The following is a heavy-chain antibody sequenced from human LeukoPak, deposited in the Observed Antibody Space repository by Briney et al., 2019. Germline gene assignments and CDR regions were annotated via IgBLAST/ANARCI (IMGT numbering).Heavy chain of an antibody. J-gene: IGHJ6*03. CDR1: GGSFSGYY. V-gene: IGHV4-34*01. Sequence: SETLSLTCAVYGGSFSGYYWSWIRQPPGKGLEWIGEINHSGSTNYNPSLKSRVAISVDTSKNQFSLKLSSVTAADTAVYYCASIAAAGIGYYYYYYMDVWGKGTTVTISS. CDR2: INHSGST. CDR3: ASIAAAGIGYYYYYYMDV. D-gene: IGHD6-13*01.